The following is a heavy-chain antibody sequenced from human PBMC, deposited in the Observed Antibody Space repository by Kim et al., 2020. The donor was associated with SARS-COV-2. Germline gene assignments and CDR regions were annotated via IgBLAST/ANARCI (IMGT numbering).Heavy chain of an antibody. CDR3: ARDYYYDSSGPNRGKTRNLIYYYYYGMGV. J-gene: IGHJ6*02. CDR2: IIPIFGTA. Sequence: SVKVSCKASGGTFSSYAISWVRQAPGQGLEWMGGIIPIFGTANYAQKFQGRVTITADESTSTAYMELSSLRSEDTAVYYCARDYYYDSSGPNRGKTRNLIYYYYYGMGVWGQGTTVTVSS. V-gene: IGHV1-69*13. D-gene: IGHD3-22*01. CDR1: GGTFSSYA.